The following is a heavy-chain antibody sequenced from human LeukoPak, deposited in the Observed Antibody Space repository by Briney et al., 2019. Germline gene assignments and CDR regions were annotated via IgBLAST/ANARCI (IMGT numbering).Heavy chain of an antibody. D-gene: IGHD3-3*01. J-gene: IGHJ4*02. V-gene: IGHV1-18*01. CDR2: ISAYNGNT. Sequence: GASVKVSCKASGDTFTSYGISWVRQAPGQGLEWMGWISAYNGNTNYAQKLQGRVTMTTDTSTSTAYMELRSLRSDDTAVYYCARVNIYDFWSGKSDYWGQGTLVTVSS. CDR3: ARVNIYDFWSGKSDY. CDR1: GDTFTSYG.